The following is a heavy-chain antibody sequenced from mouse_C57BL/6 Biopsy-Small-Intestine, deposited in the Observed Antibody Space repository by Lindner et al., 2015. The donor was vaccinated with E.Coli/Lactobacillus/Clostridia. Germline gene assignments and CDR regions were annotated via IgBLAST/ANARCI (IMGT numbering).Heavy chain of an antibody. CDR3: ARGGSFSNFRYFDV. Sequence: VQLQESGPDLVKPGASVKMSCKASGYSFTGHNMHWVKQSHGKSLEWIGYIDPYNGVTSYNQKFKGKATLTADKSSSTAYMQLSSLTSEDSAVYFCARGGSFSNFRYFDVWGAGTTVTVSS. CDR2: IDPYNGVT. J-gene: IGHJ1*01. D-gene: IGHD2-5*01. V-gene: IGHV1S135*01. CDR1: GYSFTGHN.